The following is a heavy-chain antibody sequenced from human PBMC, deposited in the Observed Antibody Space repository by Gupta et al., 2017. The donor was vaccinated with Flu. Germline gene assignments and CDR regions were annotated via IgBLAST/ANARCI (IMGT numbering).Heavy chain of an antibody. V-gene: IGHV4-59*01. J-gene: IGHJ5*02. CDR1: GGPISSYY. D-gene: IGHD3-10*01. CDR2: IYYSGST. Sequence: QVQLQESGPGLVKPSETLSLTCTVSGGPISSYYWSWIRQPPGKGLEWIGYIYYSGSTNYNPSLKSRVTISVDTSKNQFSLKLSSVTAADTAVYYCASTTPRITMVRGVINSHPNWFDPWGQGTLVTVSS. CDR3: ASTTPRITMVRGVINSHPNWFDP.